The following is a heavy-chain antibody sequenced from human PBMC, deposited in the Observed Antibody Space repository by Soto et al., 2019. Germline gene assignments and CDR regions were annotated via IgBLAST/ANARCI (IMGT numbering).Heavy chain of an antibody. D-gene: IGHD5-12*01. V-gene: IGHV1-2*02. J-gene: IGHJ4*02. CDR3: ARHSGYDYVFDY. CDR1: GYTFTGYD. CDR2: INPNNGDT. Sequence: ASVKVSCRASGYTFTGYDIHWVRQAPGQGLEWMGWINPNNGDTNNAQRFQGRVSMTRDTSTSTAYMELSSLRFDDTAVYYCARHSGYDYVFDYWGQGTLVTVSS.